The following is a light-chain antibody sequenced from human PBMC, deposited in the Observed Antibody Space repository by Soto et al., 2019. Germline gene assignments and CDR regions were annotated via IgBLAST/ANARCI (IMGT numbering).Light chain of an antibody. J-gene: IGLJ1*01. CDR2: DVT. V-gene: IGLV2-14*01. CDR3: LSYTSSDTYV. CDR1: STDVGGYKY. Sequence: QSALTQPASVSGSPGQSITISCTGTSTDVGGYKYVSWYQQHPGKAPKFMIYDVTSRPSGISNRFSGSKSGNTAFLIISVLQAEDEADYYCLSYTSSDTYVFGNGTKLTVL.